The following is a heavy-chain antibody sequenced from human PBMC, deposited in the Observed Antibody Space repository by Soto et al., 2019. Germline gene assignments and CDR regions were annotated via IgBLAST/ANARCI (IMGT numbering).Heavy chain of an antibody. CDR3: ARDSYGGNLTRRCYYYYGMDV. CDR2: ISSSSICI. CDR1: VFTFSSDS. J-gene: IGHJ6*02. Sequence: GGSLRLSCAASVFTFSSDSMNWVRQAPGKGLAWVSSISSSSICIYYADAVKGRFTISRDNAKNSLYLQMNSLRAEDTAVYYCARDSYGGNLTRRCYYYYGMDVWGQGTTVTVSS. V-gene: IGHV3-21*01. D-gene: IGHD4-17*01.